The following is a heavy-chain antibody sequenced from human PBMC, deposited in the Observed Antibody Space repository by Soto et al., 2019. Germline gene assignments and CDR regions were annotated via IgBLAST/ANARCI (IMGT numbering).Heavy chain of an antibody. CDR3: ARGVTMVRGVIRSYYYYGMDV. V-gene: IGHV4-34*01. Sequence: PSETLSLTCAVYGGSFSGYYLSWIRQPPGKGLEWIGDINHSGSTNYNPSLKSRVTISVDTSKNQFSLKLSSVTAADTAVYYCARGVTMVRGVIRSYYYYGMDVWGQGTTVTVS. D-gene: IGHD3-10*01. CDR1: GGSFSGYY. CDR2: INHSGST. J-gene: IGHJ6*02.